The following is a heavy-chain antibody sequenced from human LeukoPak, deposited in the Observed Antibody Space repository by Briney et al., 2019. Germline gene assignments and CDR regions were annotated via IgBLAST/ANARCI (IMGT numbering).Heavy chain of an antibody. CDR1: GGSISSYY. CDR2: IYYSGST. J-gene: IGHJ5*02. D-gene: IGHD3-10*01. V-gene: IGHV4-59*01. CDR3: ARENRITMVRGNWFDP. Sequence: PSETLSLTCTVSGGSISSYYWSWIRQPPGKGLEWIGYIYYSGSTNYNPSLKSRVTISVDTSKNQFSLKLSSVTAADTAVYYCARENRITMVRGNWFDPWGQGTLVTVPS.